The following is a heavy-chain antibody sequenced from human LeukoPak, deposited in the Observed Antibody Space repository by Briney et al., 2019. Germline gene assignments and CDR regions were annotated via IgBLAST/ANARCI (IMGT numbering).Heavy chain of an antibody. CDR2: ISDDGSRQ. CDR1: GFTFSNYA. CDR3: ARASGGNSHFDD. J-gene: IGHJ4*02. Sequence: GGSLRLSCAATGFTFSNYAIHWGRQAPGKGLEWVAFISDDGSRQHYADSVKGRFTISRDNSKNTLNLQMNSLRAEDTAVYYCARASGGNSHFDDWGQGTLVTVSS. V-gene: IGHV3-30-3*01. D-gene: IGHD4-23*01.